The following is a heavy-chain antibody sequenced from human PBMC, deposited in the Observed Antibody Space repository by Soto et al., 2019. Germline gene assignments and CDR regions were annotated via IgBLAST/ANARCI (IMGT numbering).Heavy chain of an antibody. CDR3: AKDAARTSGWYYFDF. CDR2: MSNSGDET. V-gene: IGHV3-23*01. D-gene: IGHD6-19*01. CDR1: GFTFRTYA. J-gene: IGHJ4*02. Sequence: EVQLLESGGGLIQPGGSLRLYCAASGFTFRTYAMGWVRQAPGQGLEWVSVMSNSGDETYYADSVKGRFTISRDNFQNTLYLQLSSLRADDTAVYYCAKDAARTSGWYYFDFWGQGTLVTVSS.